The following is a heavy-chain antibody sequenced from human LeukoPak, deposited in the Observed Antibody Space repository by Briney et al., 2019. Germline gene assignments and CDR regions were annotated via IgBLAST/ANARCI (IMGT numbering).Heavy chain of an antibody. CDR3: ARAIYGDYAFFDY. J-gene: IGHJ4*02. CDR2: IKQDGSEK. Sequence: GGSLRLSCAASGFTFSSYWMSWVRQAPGKRLEWVANIKQDGSEKYYVDSVKGRFTISRDNAKNSLYLQMNSLRAEDTAVYYCARAIYGDYAFFDYWGQGTLVTVSS. CDR1: GFTFSSYW. V-gene: IGHV3-7*01. D-gene: IGHD4-17*01.